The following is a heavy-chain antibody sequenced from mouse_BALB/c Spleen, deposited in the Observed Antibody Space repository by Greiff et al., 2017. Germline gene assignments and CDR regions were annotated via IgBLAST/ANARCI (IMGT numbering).Heavy chain of an antibody. CDR1: GYSITSDYA. CDR3: ARNSPDSYGGSYWDY. Sequence: EVKLQESGPGLVKPSQSLSLTCTVTGYSITSDYAWNWIRQCPGDNLEWMGYISYSGSTNYNTSPKSRISITRDTSKNQFFLQLNSVTTEDTATDDCARNSPDSYGGSYWDYWGQGTTLTVSS. D-gene: IGHD1-1*01. V-gene: IGHV3-2*02. CDR2: ISYSGST. J-gene: IGHJ2*01.